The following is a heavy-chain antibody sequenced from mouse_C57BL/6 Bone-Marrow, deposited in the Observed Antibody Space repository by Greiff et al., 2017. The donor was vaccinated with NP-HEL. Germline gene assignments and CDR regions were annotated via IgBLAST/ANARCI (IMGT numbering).Heavy chain of an antibody. CDR3: ARGVFAY. J-gene: IGHJ3*01. CDR2: ISSGSSTI. V-gene: IGHV5-17*01. Sequence: EVHLVESGGGLVKPGGSLKLSCAASGFTFSDYGMNWVRQAPEKGLEWVAYISSGSSTIYYADTVKGRFTISRDNAKNTLFLQLTSLRSEDTAMYYCARGVFAYWGQGTLVTVSA. CDR1: GFTFSDYG.